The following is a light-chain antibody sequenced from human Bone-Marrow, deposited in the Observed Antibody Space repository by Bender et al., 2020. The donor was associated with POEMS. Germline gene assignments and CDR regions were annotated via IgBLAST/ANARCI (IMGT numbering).Light chain of an antibody. Sequence: TISCSGTSSNFGNNAANWYQHVPGTAPKLLIYSNNQRPSGVPDRFSASTSGTSASLAISGLHSDDEADYYCSSWDDSLNGWVFGGGTKVTVL. CDR2: SNN. J-gene: IGLJ3*02. CDR3: SSWDDSLNGWV. V-gene: IGLV1-44*01. CDR1: SSNFGNNA.